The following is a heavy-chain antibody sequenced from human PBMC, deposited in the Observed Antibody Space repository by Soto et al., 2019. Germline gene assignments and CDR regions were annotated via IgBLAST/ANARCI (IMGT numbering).Heavy chain of an antibody. CDR2: IYWDDDK. J-gene: IGHJ5*02. CDR1: GFSLSTSGMG. D-gene: IGHD2-15*01. V-gene: IGHV2-5*02. Sequence: QITLKESGPTLVKPTQTLTLTCTFSGFSLSTSGMGVGWIRQPPGKALEWLALIYWDDDKRYSPSLKSRLTIPKDTSKNPVVLTMTNMDPVDTATYYCAHRRAYCTGGSCYSIWFDPWGQGTLVTVSS. CDR3: AHRRAYCTGGSCYSIWFDP.